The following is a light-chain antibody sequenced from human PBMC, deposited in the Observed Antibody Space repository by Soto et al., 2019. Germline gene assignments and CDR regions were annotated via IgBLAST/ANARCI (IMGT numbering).Light chain of an antibody. CDR3: QQYDNLPRT. V-gene: IGKV1-33*01. CDR1: QDISNY. J-gene: IGKJ1*01. Sequence: DIQMTQSPSSLSASVGDRVTITCQASQDISNYLNWYQQKPGKAPKLLIYDASNLETGVPSRFSGSGSGTDFTFTISSLQPEAIATYYCQQYDNLPRTFGQGTKVEIK. CDR2: DAS.